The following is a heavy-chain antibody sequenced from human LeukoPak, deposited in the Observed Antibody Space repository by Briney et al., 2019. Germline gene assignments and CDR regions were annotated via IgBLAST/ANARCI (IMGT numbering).Heavy chain of an antibody. Sequence: SETLSLTCTVSGGPRSSGSYYWSWIRQPAGKGLVWIGRIYASGSTNYNPSLRSRVTISVDTSKNQFSLKLRSVTAADTAVYYCASSQAGDFDYWGQGTLVTVSS. V-gene: IGHV4-61*02. D-gene: IGHD6-13*01. CDR2: IYASGST. J-gene: IGHJ4*02. CDR1: GGPRSSGSYY. CDR3: ASSQAGDFDY.